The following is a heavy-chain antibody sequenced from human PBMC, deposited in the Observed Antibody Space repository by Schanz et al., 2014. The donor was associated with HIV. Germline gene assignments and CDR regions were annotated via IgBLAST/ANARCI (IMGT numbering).Heavy chain of an antibody. CDR1: GGTFSSYA. J-gene: IGHJ2*01. D-gene: IGHD1-26*01. CDR3: ARVLGMAAANTYWWYFDL. V-gene: IGHV1-69*06. Sequence: QVQLVPSGAEVRKPGSSVKVSCRASGGTFSSYAMNWVRQAPGQRLEWMGGIIPLLGTTHYAQKFRGRVTITADRSTTAYMQLNSLKSDDTAVYYCARVLGMAAANTYWWYFDLWGRGTLVTVSS. CDR2: IIPLLGTT.